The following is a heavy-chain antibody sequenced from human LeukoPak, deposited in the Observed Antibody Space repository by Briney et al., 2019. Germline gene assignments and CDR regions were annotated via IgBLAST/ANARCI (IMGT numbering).Heavy chain of an antibody. Sequence: SETLSLTCAVYGGSFSGYYWSWIRQPPGKGLEWIGEINHSGSTNYNPSLKSRVTISVDTSKNQSSLKLSSVTAADTAVYYCARLEYYDILTGFPAARFDPWGQGTLVTVSS. J-gene: IGHJ5*02. D-gene: IGHD3-9*01. V-gene: IGHV4-34*01. CDR1: GGSFSGYY. CDR3: ARLEYYDILTGFPAARFDP. CDR2: INHSGST.